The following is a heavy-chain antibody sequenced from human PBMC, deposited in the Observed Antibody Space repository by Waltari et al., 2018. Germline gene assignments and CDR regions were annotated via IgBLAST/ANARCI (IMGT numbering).Heavy chain of an antibody. CDR1: AFTVINNY. J-gene: IGHJ3*02. CDR3: ATWTGGSLGAFDN. V-gene: IGHV3-53*01. Sequence: EVQLVESGGGLLQPGGSLRLSCEVSAFTVINNYIGWVRQAPGKGLEWVSVIYSGGDTYDADAVRGRFTISRDNSKNTLYLQMNSLRVEDTALYYCATWTGGSLGAFDNWGQGTMVTVSS. D-gene: IGHD7-27*01. CDR2: IYSGGDT.